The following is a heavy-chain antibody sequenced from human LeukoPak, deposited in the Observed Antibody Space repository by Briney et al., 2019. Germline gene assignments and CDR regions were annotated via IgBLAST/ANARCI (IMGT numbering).Heavy chain of an antibody. V-gene: IGHV3-23*01. CDR3: VKDWLGRS. CDR1: GFTFSSYA. J-gene: IGHJ5*02. D-gene: IGHD3-10*01. Sequence: GGSLRLSCAASGFTFSSYAMTWVRQAPGKGLDWVAAISNIGNSTYYADSVKGRFTISRDNSKSTLFLQMDSLKAGDTAVYYCVKDWLGRSWGQGTLVIVSS. CDR2: ISNIGNST.